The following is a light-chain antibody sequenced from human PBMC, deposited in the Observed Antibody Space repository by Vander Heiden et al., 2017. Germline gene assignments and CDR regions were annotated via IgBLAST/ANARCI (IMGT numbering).Light chain of an antibody. CDR3: QSYDSSLSGSV. CDR2: RNH. V-gene: IGLV1-40*01. J-gene: IGLJ2*01. CDR1: SSNIGAGYD. Sequence: QSVLPQPPSVSGAPGQRVTISCTGRSSNIGAGYDVHWYRQLPGAAPKVLIYRNHNRPSGVPDRFSGSKSGTSASLAITGLQAEDEADYYCQSYDSSLSGSVFGGGTKLTVL.